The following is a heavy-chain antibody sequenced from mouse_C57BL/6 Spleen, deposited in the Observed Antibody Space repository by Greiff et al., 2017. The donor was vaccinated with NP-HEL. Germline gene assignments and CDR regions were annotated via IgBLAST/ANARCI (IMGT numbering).Heavy chain of an antibody. V-gene: IGHV3-6*01. Sequence: ESGPGLVKPSQSLSLTCSVTGYSITSGYYWNWIRQFPGNKLEWMGYISYDGSNNYNPSLKNRTSITRDTSKNQFFLKLNSVTTEDTATYYCARDLSTVVAFDYWGQGTTLTVSS. CDR3: ARDLSTVVAFDY. CDR2: ISYDGSN. J-gene: IGHJ2*01. D-gene: IGHD1-1*01. CDR1: GYSITSGYY.